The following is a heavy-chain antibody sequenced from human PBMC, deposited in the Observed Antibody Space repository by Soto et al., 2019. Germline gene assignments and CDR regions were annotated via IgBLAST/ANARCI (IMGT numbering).Heavy chain of an antibody. CDR1: GFPFSSYA. J-gene: IGHJ4*02. Sequence: VGSLRLSCAASGFPFSSYAMSWVRQAPGKGLEWVSAISGSGGSTYYADSVKGRFTISRDNSKNTLYLQMNSLRAEDTAVYYCAKDGDGYNFYFDYWGQGTLVTVSS. V-gene: IGHV3-23*01. CDR3: AKDGDGYNFYFDY. D-gene: IGHD5-12*01. CDR2: ISGSGGST.